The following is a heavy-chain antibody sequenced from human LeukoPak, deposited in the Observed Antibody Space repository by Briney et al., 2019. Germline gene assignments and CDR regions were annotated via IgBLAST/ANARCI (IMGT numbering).Heavy chain of an antibody. Sequence: ASETLSLTCTVSGGSISSYYWSWIRQPAGKGLEWIGRIYTSGSTNYDPSLRSRVTISVDTSKNQFSLKLSSVTAADTAVYYCARDLWFGGPFYYYYYYMDVWGKGTTVTVSS. CDR2: IYTSGST. V-gene: IGHV4-4*07. D-gene: IGHD3-10*01. J-gene: IGHJ6*03. CDR1: GGSISSYY. CDR3: ARDLWFGGPFYYYYYYMDV.